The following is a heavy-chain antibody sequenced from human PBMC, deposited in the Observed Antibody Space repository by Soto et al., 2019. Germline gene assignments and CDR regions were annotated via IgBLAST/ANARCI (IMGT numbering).Heavy chain of an antibody. CDR2: INAGNGNT. CDR1: GYTFTSYA. D-gene: IGHD5-18*01. V-gene: IGHV1-3*01. J-gene: IGHJ6*02. Sequence: QVQLVQSGAEVKKPGASVKVSCKASGYTFTSYAMHWVRQAPGQRLEWMGWINAGNGNTKYSQKFQGRVTITRDTSASTAYMELSSLRSEDTAVYYCARDLEGYSYGYYYYYGMDVWGQVTTVTVSS. CDR3: ARDLEGYSYGYYYYYGMDV.